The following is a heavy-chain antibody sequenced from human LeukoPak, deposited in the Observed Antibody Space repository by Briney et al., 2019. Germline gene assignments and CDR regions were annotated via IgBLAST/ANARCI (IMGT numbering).Heavy chain of an antibody. CDR1: GGTFSSYA. Sequence: SVKVSCKASGGTFSSYAISWVRQAPGQGLEWMGGIIPIFGTANYAQKFQGRVTITTDESTSPAYMELSSLRSQDPAVYYFAGSYMNGWFNPWGQGPLITVSA. CDR3: AGSYMNGWFNP. V-gene: IGHV1-69*05. J-gene: IGHJ5*02. CDR2: IIPIFGTA. D-gene: IGHD3-10*01.